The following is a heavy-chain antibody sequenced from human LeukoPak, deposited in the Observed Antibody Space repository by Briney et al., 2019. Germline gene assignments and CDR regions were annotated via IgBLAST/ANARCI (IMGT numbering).Heavy chain of an antibody. V-gene: IGHV1-24*01. CDR2: FDPEDGET. Sequence: VASVKVSCKAAGYNFPAYFIHWVRQAPGKGLEWMGGFDPEDGETIYAQKFQGRVTMTEDTSTDTAYMELSSLRSEDTAVYYCATALSSGPDGMDVWGQGTTVIVSS. J-gene: IGHJ6*02. CDR3: ATALSSGPDGMDV. D-gene: IGHD6-19*01. CDR1: GYNFPAYF.